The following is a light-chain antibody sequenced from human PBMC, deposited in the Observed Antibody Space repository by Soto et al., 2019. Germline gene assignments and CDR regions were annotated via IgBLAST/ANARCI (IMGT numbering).Light chain of an antibody. V-gene: IGLV2-14*03. CDR1: SSDVGGYNY. J-gene: IGLJ2*01. Sequence: QSALTQPASVSGSPGQSITISCTGTSSDVGGYNYISWYQQHPGKAPKFIIYDVRNRPSGVSNRFSGSRSGNTASLTISGLQAEDEDYYYCSSYTSSNTVIFGGGTKLTVL. CDR3: SSYTSSNTVI. CDR2: DVR.